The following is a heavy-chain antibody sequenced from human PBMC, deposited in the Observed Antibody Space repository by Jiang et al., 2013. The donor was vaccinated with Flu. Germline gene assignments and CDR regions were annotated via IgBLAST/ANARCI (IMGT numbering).Heavy chain of an antibody. J-gene: IGHJ4*02. D-gene: IGHD3-22*01. CDR3: ARDGGGGYYHFDY. V-gene: IGHV1-46*01. Sequence: GPVTSYAHKFQGRVTMTMDTSTSTVYMELNTLRSEDTALYYCARDGGGGYYHFDYWGQGTLVTVSS. CDR2: GPVT.